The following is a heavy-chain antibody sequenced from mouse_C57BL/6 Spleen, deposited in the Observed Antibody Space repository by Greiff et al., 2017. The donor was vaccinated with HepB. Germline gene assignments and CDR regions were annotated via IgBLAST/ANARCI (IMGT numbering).Heavy chain of an antibody. J-gene: IGHJ3*01. CDR2: IYPGSGST. CDR3: ARLGSYYDEEAWFAY. CDR1: GYTFTSYW. D-gene: IGHD2-10*01. Sequence: VQLQQSGAELVKPGASVKMSCKASGYTFTSYWITWVKQRPGPGLEWIGDIYPGSGSTNYNEKFKSKATLTVDPSSSTASMQRSSLTSEDSAVYDCARLGSYYDEEAWFAYWGQGTLVTVAA. V-gene: IGHV1-55*01.